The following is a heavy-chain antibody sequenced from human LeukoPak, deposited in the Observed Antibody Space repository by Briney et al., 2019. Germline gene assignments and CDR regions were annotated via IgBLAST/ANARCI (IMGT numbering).Heavy chain of an antibody. CDR2: INHSGST. J-gene: IGHJ4*02. V-gene: IGHV4-34*01. Sequence: SETLSLTCAVYGGSFSGYYWSWIRQPPGKGLEWIGEINHSGSTNYNPYLKSRVTISVDTSKNQFSLKLSSVTAADTAVYYCARYRAEYYYGSGSPTGIFDYWGQGTLVTVSS. CDR3: ARYRAEYYYGSGSPTGIFDY. D-gene: IGHD3-10*01. CDR1: GGSFSGYY.